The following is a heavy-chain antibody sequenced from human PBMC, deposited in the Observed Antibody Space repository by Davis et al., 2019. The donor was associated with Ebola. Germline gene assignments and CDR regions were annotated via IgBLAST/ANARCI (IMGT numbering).Heavy chain of an antibody. V-gene: IGHV3-7*03. CDR2: IWPDGTDK. CDR1: GFTFSNSW. J-gene: IGHJ4*02. CDR3: ARLWDGSYAY. Sequence: GESLKISCAASGFTFSNSWMTWVRQTPGKGLEWVAYIWPDGTDKSYVDSVRGRFTISRDNAKNSLYLQMNSLRAEDTAVYYCARLWDGSYAYWGQGTLVTVSS. D-gene: IGHD1-26*01.